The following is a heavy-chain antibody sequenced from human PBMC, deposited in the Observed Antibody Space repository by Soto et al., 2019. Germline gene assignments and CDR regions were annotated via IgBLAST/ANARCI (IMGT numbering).Heavy chain of an antibody. Sequence: GGSLRLSCAVSGFTFSSYAMHWVRQAPGKGLEWVAVISHDVSNKYYADSVKGRFTISRDNSKNTLYLQMNSLRAEDTAVYYYARPITKYDSSGTPNYWGQGTLVTVSS. CDR1: GFTFSSYA. V-gene: IGHV3-30-3*01. J-gene: IGHJ4*02. CDR2: ISHDVSNK. D-gene: IGHD3-22*01. CDR3: ARPITKYDSSGTPNY.